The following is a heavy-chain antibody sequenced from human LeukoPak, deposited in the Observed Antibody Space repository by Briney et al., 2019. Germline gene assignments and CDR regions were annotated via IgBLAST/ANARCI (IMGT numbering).Heavy chain of an antibody. CDR1: GGSFGRYA. V-gene: IGHV1-69*13. D-gene: IGHD5-18*01. Sequence: SVKVSCKAPGGSFGRYAVSWVRQAPGQGLEWMGGIVPILGTANYAQKFQGRVTITADDSTGTAYMELTSLRSADTAVYYCARSQGYSYGSSYWGQGTLVTVSS. CDR3: ARSQGYSYGSSY. J-gene: IGHJ4*02. CDR2: IVPILGTA.